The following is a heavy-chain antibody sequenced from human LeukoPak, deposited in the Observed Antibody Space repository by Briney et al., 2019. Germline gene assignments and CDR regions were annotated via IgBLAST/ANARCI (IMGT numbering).Heavy chain of an antibody. CDR3: ARVDIVATIQAFDI. D-gene: IGHD5-12*01. CDR1: GFSFSDYY. J-gene: IGHJ3*02. CDR2: ISSRGSTI. Sequence: PGGSLRLSCAATGFSFSDYYMSWIRQAPGKGLEWVSYISSRGSTIYYADSVKGRFTISRDNAKNSLYLQMNSLRAEDTAVYYCARVDIVATIQAFDIWGQGTMVTVSS. V-gene: IGHV3-11*01.